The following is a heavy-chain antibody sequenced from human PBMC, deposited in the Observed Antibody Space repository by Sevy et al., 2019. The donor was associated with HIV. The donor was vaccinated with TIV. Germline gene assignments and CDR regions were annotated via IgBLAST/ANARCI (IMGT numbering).Heavy chain of an antibody. CDR3: ARARVKHYDYIWGSYRHDAFDI. CDR1: GYTFTGYY. J-gene: IGHJ3*02. Sequence: ASVKVSCKASGYTFTGYYMHWVRQAPGQGLEWMGRINPNSGGTNYAQKFQGRVTMTRDTSISTAYMELSRLRSDDTAGYYCARARVKHYDYIWGSYRHDAFDIWGQGTMVTVSS. CDR2: INPNSGGT. V-gene: IGHV1-2*06. D-gene: IGHD3-16*02.